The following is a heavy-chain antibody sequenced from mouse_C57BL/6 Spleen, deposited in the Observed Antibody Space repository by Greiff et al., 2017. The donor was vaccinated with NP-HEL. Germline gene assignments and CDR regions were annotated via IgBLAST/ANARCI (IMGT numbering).Heavy chain of an antibody. D-gene: IGHD2-5*01. CDR2: IYPGSGNT. Sequence: VQLQQSGAELVRPGASVKLSCKASGYTFTDYYINWVKQRPGQGLEWIARIYPGSGNTYYNEKFKGKATLTAEKSSSTAYMQLSSLTSEDSAVYFCASGLPYSNYCFDYWGQGTTLTVAS. V-gene: IGHV1-76*01. CDR1: GYTFTDYY. CDR3: ASGLPYSNYCFDY. J-gene: IGHJ2*01.